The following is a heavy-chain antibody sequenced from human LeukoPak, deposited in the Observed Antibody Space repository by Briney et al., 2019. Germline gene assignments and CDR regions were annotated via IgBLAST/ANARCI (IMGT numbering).Heavy chain of an antibody. CDR3: ARDLTAGLSNYYFDY. CDR1: GFTFSSYA. Sequence: PGRSLRLSCAASGFTFSSYAMHWVRQAPGKGLEWVAVISYDGSNKYYADSVKGRFTISRDNSKNMLYLQMNSLRAEDTAVYYCARDLTAGLSNYYFDYWGQGTLVTVSS. D-gene: IGHD6-19*01. CDR2: ISYDGSNK. V-gene: IGHV3-30-3*01. J-gene: IGHJ4*02.